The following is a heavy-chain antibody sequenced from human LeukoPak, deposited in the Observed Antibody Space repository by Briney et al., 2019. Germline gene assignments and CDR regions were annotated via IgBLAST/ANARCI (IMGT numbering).Heavy chain of an antibody. Sequence: SVKVSCKASGGTFSSYAISWVRQAPGQGLEWMGGIIPIFGSANYAQKFQGRVTISADESTSTAYMELSSLRSEDTAVYYCASRPIQQLARGYYYYMDVWGKGTTVTVSS. CDR2: IIPIFGSA. J-gene: IGHJ6*03. D-gene: IGHD6-13*01. V-gene: IGHV1-69*13. CDR3: ASRPIQQLARGYYYYMDV. CDR1: GGTFSSYA.